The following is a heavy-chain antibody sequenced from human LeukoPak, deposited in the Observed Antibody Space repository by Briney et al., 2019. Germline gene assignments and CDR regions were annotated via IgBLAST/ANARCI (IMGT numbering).Heavy chain of an antibody. J-gene: IGHJ4*02. CDR1: SGSITTTNW. D-gene: IGHD1-26*01. Sequence: PSETLSLTCAVSSGSITTTNWWSWVRQPPGKGLEWIGEVHLSGATNYNPSLESRVSMSIDKSKNHLSLEVTSVTAADTAIYYCTRESGAFSPFGFWGQGTLLTVSS. CDR2: VHLSGAT. V-gene: IGHV4-4*02. CDR3: TRESGAFSPFGF.